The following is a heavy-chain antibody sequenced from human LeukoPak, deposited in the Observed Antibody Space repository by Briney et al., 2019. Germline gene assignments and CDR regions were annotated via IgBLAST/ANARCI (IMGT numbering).Heavy chain of an antibody. D-gene: IGHD6-19*01. V-gene: IGHV3-30*03. J-gene: IGHJ3*02. Sequence: GGSLRLSCAASGFTLSTFGNHWVRQAPGKGLEWVAYISSDGNHKYYVGSVEGRFAISRDNSRNTLYLQMNSLRAEDTAVYYCARDQWPNDAFDIWGQGTMVTVSS. CDR2: ISSDGNHK. CDR3: ARDQWPNDAFDI. CDR1: GFTLSTFG.